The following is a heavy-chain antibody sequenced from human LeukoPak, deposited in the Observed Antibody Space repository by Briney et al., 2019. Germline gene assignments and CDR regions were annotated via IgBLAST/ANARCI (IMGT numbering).Heavy chain of an antibody. Sequence: ASVKVSCKASGYTFTGYYMHWVRQAPGQGLEWMGWINPNSGGTNYAQKFQGRVTMTRDTSISTAYMELSRLRSDDTAVYYCARDLFGYCSSTSCSNGYWGQGTLVTVSS. CDR2: INPNSGGT. J-gene: IGHJ4*02. D-gene: IGHD2-2*01. CDR3: ARDLFGYCSSTSCSNGY. V-gene: IGHV1-2*02. CDR1: GYTFTGYY.